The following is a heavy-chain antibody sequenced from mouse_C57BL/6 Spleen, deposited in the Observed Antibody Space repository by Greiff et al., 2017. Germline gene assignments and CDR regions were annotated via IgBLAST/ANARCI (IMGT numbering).Heavy chain of an antibody. CDR2: INPNNGGT. D-gene: IGHD4-1*01. CDR1: GYTFTDYY. V-gene: IGHV1-26*01. J-gene: IGHJ3*01. Sequence: VQLQQSGPELVKPGASVKISCKASGYTFTDYYMNWVKQSHGKSLEWIGDINPNNGGTSYNQKFKGKATLTVDTSSSTAYMELRSLTSEDSAVYYCARGTGSFAYWGQGTLVTVSA. CDR3: ARGTGSFAY.